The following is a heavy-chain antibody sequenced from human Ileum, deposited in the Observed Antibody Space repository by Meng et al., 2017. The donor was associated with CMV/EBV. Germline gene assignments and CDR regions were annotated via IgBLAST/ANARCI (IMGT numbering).Heavy chain of an antibody. Sequence: GESLKISCAASGFTFRSYGMHWVRQAPGKGLEWVAFIRNDESNQYYADSVKGRFTISRDISKNTLYLQMNSLRVEDTAVYYCAKDHPVFDCWGQGTLVTGSS. V-gene: IGHV3-30*02. J-gene: IGHJ4*02. CDR2: IRNDESNQ. CDR1: GFTFRSYG. CDR3: AKDHPVFDC.